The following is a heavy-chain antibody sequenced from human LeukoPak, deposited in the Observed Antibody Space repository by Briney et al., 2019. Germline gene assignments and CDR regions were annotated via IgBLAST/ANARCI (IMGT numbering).Heavy chain of an antibody. CDR2: ISAYNGNT. J-gene: IGHJ6*02. CDR3: ARGGIVVVPAATGRSYYYYGMDV. CDR1: GYTFTSYG. D-gene: IGHD2-2*01. V-gene: IGHV1-18*01. Sequence: GASVKVSCKASGYTFTSYGISWVRQAPGQGLEWTGWISAYNGNTNYAQKLQGRVTMTTDTSTSTAYMELRSLRSDDTAVYYCARGGIVVVPAATGRSYYYYGMDVWGQGTTVTVSS.